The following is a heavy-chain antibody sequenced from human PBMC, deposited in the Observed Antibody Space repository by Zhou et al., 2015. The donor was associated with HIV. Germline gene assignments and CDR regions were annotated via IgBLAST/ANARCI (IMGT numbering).Heavy chain of an antibody. V-gene: IGHV1-69*01. CDR3: ARAYYGSGSYPYYYYGMDV. D-gene: IGHD3-10*01. J-gene: IGHJ6*02. CDR1: GGTFSSYA. CDR2: IIPIFGTA. Sequence: QVQLVQSGAEVKKPGSSVKVSCKASGGTFSSYAISWVRQAPGQGLEWMGGIIPIFGTANYAQKFQGRVTITADESTSTAYMELSSLRSEDTAVYYCARAYYGSGSYPYYYYGMDVWGQGTTGHRLL.